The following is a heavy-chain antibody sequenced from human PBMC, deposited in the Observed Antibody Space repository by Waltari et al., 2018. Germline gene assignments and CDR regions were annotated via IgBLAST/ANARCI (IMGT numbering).Heavy chain of an antibody. D-gene: IGHD3-16*01. CDR2: IDPSDSFT. CDR3: ARRQTIIMGDNYHYYGLDV. V-gene: IGHV5-10-1*01. J-gene: IGHJ6*02. Sequence: DVQLVPSGAEVKKPGESLNTYLKMSGSCVTSPYLNRAGQTPGKGLEWMGRIDPSDSFTNYSPSFQGHVKISLDGTVTTVYLQWDSLEASDTAIYYCARRQTIIMGDNYHYYGLDVWGQGTTVAVSS. CDR1: GSCVTSPY.